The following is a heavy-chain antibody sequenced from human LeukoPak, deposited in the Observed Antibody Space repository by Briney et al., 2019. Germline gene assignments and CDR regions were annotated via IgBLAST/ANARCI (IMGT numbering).Heavy chain of an antibody. D-gene: IGHD1-14*01. Sequence: PSGTLSLTCAVSGGSISSSNWWSWVRQPPGKGLEWIGEIYHSGSTNYNPSLKSRVTISVDKSKNQFSLKLSSVTAADTAVYYCARDNHLNYPSYNWFDPWGQGTLVTVSS. CDR2: IYHSGST. CDR3: ARDNHLNYPSYNWFDP. J-gene: IGHJ5*02. CDR1: GGSISSSNW. V-gene: IGHV4-4*02.